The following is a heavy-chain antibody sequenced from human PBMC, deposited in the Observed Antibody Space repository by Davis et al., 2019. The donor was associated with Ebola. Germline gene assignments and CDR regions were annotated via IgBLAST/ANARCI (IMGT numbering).Heavy chain of an antibody. Sequence: PSETLSLTCTVSGGSISTSSSYWAWIRQPPGKGLEWIGNFYYSRTIYYNPSLKTRVTISVDTSKNQFSLRLRSVSAADTAVYFCARDPTLGTFDDWGQGTLVTVSS. D-gene: IGHD2-15*01. CDR1: GGSISTSSSY. V-gene: IGHV4-39*07. J-gene: IGHJ4*02. CDR2: FYYSRTI. CDR3: ARDPTLGTFDD.